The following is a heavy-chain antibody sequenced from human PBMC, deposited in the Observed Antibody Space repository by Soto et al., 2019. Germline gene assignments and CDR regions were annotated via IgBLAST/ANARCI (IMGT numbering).Heavy chain of an antibody. CDR3: TPTLEPTKTQDLHDSSGLNWFDP. CDR1: GFIFKNAW. Sequence: EVQLVESGGGLVRPGGSLRLSCSPSGFIFKNAWMSWVRQAPGKGLEWVGRIKSKTDGGTTDYAAPVKGRFTISRDDSKNTVFFQIDSLKTGDTTRYYCTPTLEPTKTQDLHDSSGLNWFDPWGQGTLVTVSS. J-gene: IGHJ5*02. D-gene: IGHD6-19*01. V-gene: IGHV3-15*01. CDR2: IKSKTDGGTT.